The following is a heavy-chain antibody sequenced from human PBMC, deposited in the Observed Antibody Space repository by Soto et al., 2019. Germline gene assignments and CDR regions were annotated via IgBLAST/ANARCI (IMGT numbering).Heavy chain of an antibody. J-gene: IGHJ6*02. D-gene: IGHD4-17*01. CDR2: INHSGST. V-gene: IGHV4-34*01. CDR1: GGSFSGYY. Sequence: SETLSLTCAVYGGSFSGYYWSWIRQPPGKGLEWIGEINHSGSTNYNPSLKSRVTISVDTSKIQFSLKLSSVTAADTAVYYCARGPSGDYHYYYYGMDVWGQGTTVTVSS. CDR3: ARGPSGDYHYYYYGMDV.